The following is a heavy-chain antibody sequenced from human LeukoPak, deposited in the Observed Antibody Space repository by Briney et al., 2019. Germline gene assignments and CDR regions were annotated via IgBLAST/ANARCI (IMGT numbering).Heavy chain of an antibody. Sequence: SETLSLTCTVSGGSISSSSYYWGWIRQPPGKGLEWIGSIYYSGSTYYNPSLKSRVTISVDTSKNQFSLKLSSVTAADTAVYYCARVFGAAAGTDYFDYWGQRTLVTVSS. CDR2: IYYSGST. D-gene: IGHD6-13*01. J-gene: IGHJ4*02. CDR3: ARVFGAAAGTDYFDY. CDR1: GGSISSSSYY. V-gene: IGHV4-39*07.